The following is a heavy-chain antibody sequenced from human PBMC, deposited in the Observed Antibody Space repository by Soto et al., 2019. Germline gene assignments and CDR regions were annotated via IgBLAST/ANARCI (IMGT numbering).Heavy chain of an antibody. Sequence: QVQLQESGPGLVKPSGTLSLTCEVSGDSISSSNWWSWVRQPPGKGLEWIGEIYHGGTTNYNPSLKSRVAMSVDKSKNQFSLKLTSVTAADTAVYYCVRGSLGWELLPTLNYWGQGTLVTVSS. CDR1: GDSISSSNW. CDR2: IYHGGTT. CDR3: VRGSLGWELLPTLNY. D-gene: IGHD1-26*01. V-gene: IGHV4-4*02. J-gene: IGHJ4*02.